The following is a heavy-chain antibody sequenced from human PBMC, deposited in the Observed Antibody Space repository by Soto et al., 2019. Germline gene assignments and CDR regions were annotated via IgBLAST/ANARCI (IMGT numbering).Heavy chain of an antibody. J-gene: IGHJ6*02. CDR3: AIDPSILGVGGMDV. D-gene: IGHD1-26*01. CDR1: GFTFSDYY. V-gene: IGHV3-11*05. Sequence: QVQLVESGGGLVKPGGSLRLSCAASGFTFSDYYMSWIRQAPGKGLEWVSYISSSSSYTNYADSVKGRFTISRDNVKNSLNLQMNSLRDGDTAVYYCAIDPSILGVGGMDVWGQGTTGTVSS. CDR2: ISSSSSYT.